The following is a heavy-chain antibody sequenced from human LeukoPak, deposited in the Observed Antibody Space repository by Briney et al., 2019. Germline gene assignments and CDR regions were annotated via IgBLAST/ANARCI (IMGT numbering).Heavy chain of an antibody. CDR2: ISAYNGNT. D-gene: IGHD3-9*01. Sequence: GASVKVSCKASGYTFTSYGISWVRQAPGQGLEWMGWISAYNGNTNYAQKLQGRVTMTTDTSTSTAYVELRSLRSDDTAVYYCARDGIRYFDWLSGAQRGDCDYWGQGTLVTVSS. V-gene: IGHV1-18*01. CDR3: ARDGIRYFDWLSGAQRGDCDY. CDR1: GYTFTSYG. J-gene: IGHJ4*02.